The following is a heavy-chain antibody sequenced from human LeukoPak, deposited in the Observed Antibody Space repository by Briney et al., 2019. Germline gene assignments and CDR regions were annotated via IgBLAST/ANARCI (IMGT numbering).Heavy chain of an antibody. CDR1: GRSFSGYQ. Sequence: PSETLSLTCAVYGRSFSGYQWGWIRQPPGKGLEWIGEIDDSAGTNYNPSLKSRVTISVEASKNRFSLKLRCVTAAETAVYYCGRLNLLEYCTNDVCPVGGLPFDYWGQGTLVTVSS. V-gene: IGHV4-34*01. J-gene: IGHJ4*02. CDR3: GRLNLLEYCTNDVCPVGGLPFDY. D-gene: IGHD2-8*01. CDR2: IDDSAGT.